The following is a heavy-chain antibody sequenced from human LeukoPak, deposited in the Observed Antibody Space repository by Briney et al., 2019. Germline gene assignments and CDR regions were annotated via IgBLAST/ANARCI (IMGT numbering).Heavy chain of an antibody. D-gene: IGHD4-11*01. CDR1: GFTFTSYL. J-gene: IGHJ4*02. Sequence: PGGSLRLSCAASGFTFTSYLMSWVRQAPGKGLEWVSSISSGSSYIYYSDSVQGRFTISRDNAKNSLYLQMNSLRAEDTAVYYCTRGTPTTRDFDYWGQGTLVTVSS. CDR3: TRGTPTTRDFDY. V-gene: IGHV3-21*01. CDR2: ISSGSSYI.